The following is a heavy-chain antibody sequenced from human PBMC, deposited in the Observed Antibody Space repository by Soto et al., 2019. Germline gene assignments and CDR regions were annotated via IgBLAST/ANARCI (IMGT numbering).Heavy chain of an antibody. CDR2: IYYSGST. Sequence: ASETLSLTCTVSGGSISSYYWSWIRQPPGKGLEWIGYIYYSGSTNYNPSLKSRVTISVDTSKNQFSLKLSSVTAADTAVYYCARDSYDFWSGYYTEGFDPWGQGTLVTVSS. D-gene: IGHD3-3*01. CDR1: GGSISSYY. CDR3: ARDSYDFWSGYYTEGFDP. J-gene: IGHJ5*02. V-gene: IGHV4-59*01.